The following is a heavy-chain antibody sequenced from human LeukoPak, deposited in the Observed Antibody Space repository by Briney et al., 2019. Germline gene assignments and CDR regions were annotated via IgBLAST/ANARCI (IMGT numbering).Heavy chain of an antibody. V-gene: IGHV3-23*01. CDR1: GFILSSYA. D-gene: IGHD6-6*01. J-gene: IGHJ4*02. Sequence: GGSLRLSCGASGFILSSYAMSWVRQAPGEGLGWVSAISGSRDTTYYADSVKGRFTISRDNSKNTLYLQMNSLRAEDTAVYYCAKGRVAARSVYYFDYWGQGTLVTVSS. CDR2: ISGSRDTT. CDR3: AKGRVAARSVYYFDY.